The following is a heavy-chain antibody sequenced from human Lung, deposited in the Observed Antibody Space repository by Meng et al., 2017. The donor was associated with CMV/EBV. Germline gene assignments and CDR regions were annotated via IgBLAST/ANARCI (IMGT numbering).Heavy chain of an antibody. V-gene: IGHV4-34*01. J-gene: IGHJ4*02. Sequence: SETLSLXFAVYGGSFSGYYWSWIRQPPGKGLEWIGEINHSGSTNYNPSLKRRVTISVDTSKNQFSLKLSSVTAADTAVYYCAGGRMGRYYGVIAASNLPSDYWGQGXLVTVSS. CDR2: INHSGST. CDR1: GGSFSGYY. CDR3: AGGRMGRYYGVIAASNLPSDY. D-gene: IGHD3-3*01.